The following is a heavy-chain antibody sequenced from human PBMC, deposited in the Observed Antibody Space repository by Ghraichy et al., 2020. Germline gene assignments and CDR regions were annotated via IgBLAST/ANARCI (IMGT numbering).Heavy chain of an antibody. J-gene: IGHJ2*01. V-gene: IGHV3-7*01. CDR3: ARAGYSSSWYVGL. CDR1: GFTFSSYW. CDR2: IKQDGSEK. D-gene: IGHD6-13*01. Sequence: LSLTCAASGFTFSSYWMSWVRQAPGKGLEWVANIKQDGSEKYYVDSVKGRFTISRDNAKNSLYLQMNSLRAEDTAVYYCARAGYSSSWYVGLWGRGTLVTVSS.